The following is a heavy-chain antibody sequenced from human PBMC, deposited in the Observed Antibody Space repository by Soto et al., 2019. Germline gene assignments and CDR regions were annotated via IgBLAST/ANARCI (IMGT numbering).Heavy chain of an antibody. Sequence: QLQLQESGPGLVKPSETLSLTCTVSGGSISSSSYYWGWIRHPPGKGLEWIGSIYYSGSTYYNPSLKSRVTISGDTSKNKFSLKLSSVTAADTAVYYCAREGYSSGWYHPWGQGTLVTVSS. CDR3: AREGYSSGWYHP. CDR2: IYYSGST. D-gene: IGHD6-19*01. V-gene: IGHV4-39*02. CDR1: GGSISSSSYY. J-gene: IGHJ5*02.